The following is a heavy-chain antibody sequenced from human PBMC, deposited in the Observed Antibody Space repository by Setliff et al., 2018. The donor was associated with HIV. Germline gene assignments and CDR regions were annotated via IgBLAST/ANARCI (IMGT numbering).Heavy chain of an antibody. CDR1: GYSITNGYY. Sequence: SEILSLTCSVSGYSITNGYYWGWFRQSPGKGLEWIATIYQTGSIYYNPSLQNRVTLLLDMSKNQFSLKLSSVTAADTAVYYCARQAWHSGRNGYFVDYWGQGTLVTVSS. J-gene: IGHJ4*02. D-gene: IGHD2-15*01. CDR3: ARQAWHSGRNGYFVDY. CDR2: IYQTGSI. V-gene: IGHV4-38-2*02.